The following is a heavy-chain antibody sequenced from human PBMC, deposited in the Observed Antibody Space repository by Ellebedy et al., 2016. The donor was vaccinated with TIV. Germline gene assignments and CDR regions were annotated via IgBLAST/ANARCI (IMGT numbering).Heavy chain of an antibody. Sequence: GESLKISXAAPGFTFSMYWMGWVRQAPGKGLEWVANLKEDGSEKNYVDSVKGRFTISRDNAQNSLYLQMNSLRAEDTAVYYCVSQYGRPQNYWGQGTLVTVSS. D-gene: IGHD6-6*01. CDR3: VSQYGRPQNY. CDR2: LKEDGSEK. V-gene: IGHV3-7*02. J-gene: IGHJ4*02. CDR1: GFTFSMYW.